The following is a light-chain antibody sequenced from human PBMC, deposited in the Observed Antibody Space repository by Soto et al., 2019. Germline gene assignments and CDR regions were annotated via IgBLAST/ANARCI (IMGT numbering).Light chain of an antibody. CDR2: GNN. J-gene: IGLJ3*02. CDR1: SSNIGAGYD. CDR3: QSYDSSLSGCV. V-gene: IGLV1-40*01. Sequence: QSVLTQPPSVSGAPGQRVTISCTGSSSNIGAGYDVHWYQQLPGTAPKLLIYGNNNRPSGVPDRFSGSKSGTSASLAITGLQAEDEAEYYCQSYDSSLSGCVFGGGTKLTVL.